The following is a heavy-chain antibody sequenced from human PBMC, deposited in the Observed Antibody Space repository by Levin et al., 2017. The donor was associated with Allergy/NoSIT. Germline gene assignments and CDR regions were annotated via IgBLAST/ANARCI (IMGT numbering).Heavy chain of an antibody. CDR2: ISYEENQK. CDR1: GFRFSDYA. J-gene: IGHJ4*02. V-gene: IGHV3-30*04. Sequence: GGSLRLSCTVSGFRFSDYAMHWVRQAPGKGLEWVAVISYEENQKYYADSVKGRFTISRDNGRNTLFLDMNRLTSEDTAIYYCVRDHGLYYFDYWGQGALVTVSS. CDR3: VRDHGLYYFDY. D-gene: IGHD3/OR15-3a*01.